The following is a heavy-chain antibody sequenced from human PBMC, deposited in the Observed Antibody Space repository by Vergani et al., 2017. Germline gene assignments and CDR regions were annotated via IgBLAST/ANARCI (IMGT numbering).Heavy chain of an antibody. CDR1: GFNFNNFG. V-gene: IGHV3-30*03. D-gene: IGHD3-22*01. CDR3: ARDPAVADSSGFDY. Sequence: QLQLVESGGGVVQPGRSLRLSCAASGFNFNNFGIHWVRQAPGKGLEWVAVISFDGTTKYYADSVKGRFTISRDNSKKMLYLEMNSLRNDDTALYYCARDPAVADSSGFDYWGQGTLVTVSS. J-gene: IGHJ4*02. CDR2: ISFDGTTK.